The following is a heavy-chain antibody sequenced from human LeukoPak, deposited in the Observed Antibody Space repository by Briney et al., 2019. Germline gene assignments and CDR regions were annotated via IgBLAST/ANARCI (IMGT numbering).Heavy chain of an antibody. CDR2: IYYSGST. CDR3: ARGLHIYGDYPYDY. V-gene: IGHV4-39*07. Sequence: PSETLSLTCTVSGDSISSSSSYWGWIRQPPGEGLEWIGSIYYSGSTYYNPSLKSRVTISVDTSKNQFSLKLSSVTAADTAVYYCARGLHIYGDYPYDYWGQGTLVTVSS. D-gene: IGHD4-17*01. J-gene: IGHJ4*02. CDR1: GDSISSSSSY.